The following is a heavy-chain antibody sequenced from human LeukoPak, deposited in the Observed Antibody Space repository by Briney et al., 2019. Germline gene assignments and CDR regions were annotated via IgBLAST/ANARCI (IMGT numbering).Heavy chain of an antibody. D-gene: IGHD2-2*02. CDR3: ARAIPVNWYFDL. J-gene: IGHJ2*01. CDR1: GFTVSSNY. Sequence: GGSLRLSCAASGFTVSSNYMNWVRQAPGKGLEWVSVIYSGGSTYYADSVKGRFTISRDNSRNTLYLQMNSLRAEDTAVYYCARAIPVNWYFDLWGRGTLVTVSS. V-gene: IGHV3-66*01. CDR2: IYSGGST.